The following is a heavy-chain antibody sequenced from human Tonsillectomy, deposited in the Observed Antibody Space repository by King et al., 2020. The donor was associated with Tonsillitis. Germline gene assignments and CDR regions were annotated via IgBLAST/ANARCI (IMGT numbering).Heavy chain of an antibody. CDR1: RGSISSYY. CDR2: IYYSGST. D-gene: IGHD3-16*01. J-gene: IGHJ4*02. Sequence: QLQESGPGLVKPSETLSLTCTVSRGSISSYYWSWIRQPPGKGLEWIGYIYYSGSTNYNPSLKSRVTISVDTSKNQFSLKLSSVTAADTAVYYCARALGNPLPYPFAVDYWGQGTLVTVSS. CDR3: ARALGNPLPYPFAVDY. V-gene: IGHV4-59*01.